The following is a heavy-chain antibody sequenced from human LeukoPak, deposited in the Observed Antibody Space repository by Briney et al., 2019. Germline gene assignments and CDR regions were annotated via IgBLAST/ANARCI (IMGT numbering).Heavy chain of an antibody. CDR2: IWYDGSNK. Sequence: PGGSLRLSCAASGFTFSSYGMHWVRQAPGKGLEWVAVIWYDGSNKYYADSVKGRFTISRDNSKNTLYPQMNSLRAEDTAVYYCARDRYYDILTENYFDYWGQGTLVTVSS. D-gene: IGHD3-9*01. CDR1: GFTFSSYG. CDR3: ARDRYYDILTENYFDY. V-gene: IGHV3-33*08. J-gene: IGHJ4*02.